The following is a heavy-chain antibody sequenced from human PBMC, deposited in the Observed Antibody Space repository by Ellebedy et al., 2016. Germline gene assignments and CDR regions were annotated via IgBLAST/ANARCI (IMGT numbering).Heavy chain of an antibody. Sequence: GESLKISXTASRFTFSDYAMNWVRQAPGKGLEWVSSISGSGGSTYYIDSVKGRFTISRDNSRNTLYLQVDGLSAEDTAVYYCAKSGGISDWRLFHFDYWGQGTLVTVSS. CDR1: RFTFSDYA. V-gene: IGHV3-23*02. D-gene: IGHD3/OR15-3a*01. CDR3: AKSGGISDWRLFHFDY. CDR2: ISGSGGST. J-gene: IGHJ4*02.